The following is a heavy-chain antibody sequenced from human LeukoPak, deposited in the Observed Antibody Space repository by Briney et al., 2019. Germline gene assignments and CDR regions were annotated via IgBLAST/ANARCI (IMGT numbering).Heavy chain of an antibody. CDR2: VGGSGDRT. Sequence: GGSLRLSCAASGFTFSTYAMSWVRQAPGQGLEWVSAVGGSGDRTYYADSVKGRFTVSRDNSKNTVYLQMNSLRTDDTAVYYCAKLYGSGSPRWFDPWGQGTLVSVSS. CDR1: GFTFSTYA. J-gene: IGHJ5*02. V-gene: IGHV3-23*01. D-gene: IGHD3-10*01. CDR3: AKLYGSGSPRWFDP.